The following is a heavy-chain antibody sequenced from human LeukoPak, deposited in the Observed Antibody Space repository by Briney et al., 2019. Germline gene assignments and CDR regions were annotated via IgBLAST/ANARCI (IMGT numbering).Heavy chain of an antibody. CDR2: IYYSGST. V-gene: IGHV4-31*03. CDR1: GGSISSGGYY. D-gene: IGHD3-10*01. CDR3: ARGIDGSGSYSDS. J-gene: IGHJ5*01. Sequence: SQTLSLTCTVSGGSISSGGYYWSWIRQHPGKGLEWIGYIYYSGSTYYNPSLKSRVTISVDTSKNQFSLKLSSATAADTAVYYCARGIDGSGSYSDSWGQGTLVTVSS.